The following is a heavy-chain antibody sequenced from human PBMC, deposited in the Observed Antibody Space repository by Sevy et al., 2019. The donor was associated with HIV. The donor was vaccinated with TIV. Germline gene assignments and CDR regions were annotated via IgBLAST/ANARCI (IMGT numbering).Heavy chain of an antibody. CDR3: ASPSIAAAGSSSYYYGMDV. J-gene: IGHJ6*02. V-gene: IGHV3-7*01. D-gene: IGHD6-13*01. Sequence: GGSLRLSCAASGFTFSSYWMNWVRQAPGKGLEWVANIKQDGSEKYYVDSVKGRFTISRDNAKNSLYLQMNSLRAEDTAVYYCASPSIAAAGSSSYYYGMDVWGQWTTVTVSS. CDR1: GFTFSSYW. CDR2: IKQDGSEK.